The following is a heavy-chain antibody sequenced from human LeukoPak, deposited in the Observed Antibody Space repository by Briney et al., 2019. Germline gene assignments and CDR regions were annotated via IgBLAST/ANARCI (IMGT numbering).Heavy chain of an antibody. V-gene: IGHV3-48*04. CDR3: ATRKLAPYY. J-gene: IGHJ4*02. Sequence: GGSLRLSCAASGFTSSSYSMNWIRQAPGKGLEWVSYISSSGSTIYYADSVKGRFTISRDNAKNSLYLQMNSLRAEDTAVYYCATRKLAPYYWGQGTLVTVSS. CDR2: ISSSGSTI. CDR1: GFTSSSYS.